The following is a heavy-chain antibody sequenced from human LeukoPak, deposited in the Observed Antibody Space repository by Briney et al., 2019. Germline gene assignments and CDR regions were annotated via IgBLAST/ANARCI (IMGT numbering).Heavy chain of an antibody. CDR1: GFPFSGYS. CDR2: IRSKANSYAT. J-gene: IGHJ4*02. V-gene: IGHV3-73*01. CDR3: TTLDTAMTYEPYYFDY. D-gene: IGHD5-18*01. Sequence: GGSLRLSCAGSGFPFSGYSMNWVRQASGKGLEWVGRIRSKANSYATAYAASVKGRFTISRDDSKNTAYLQMNSLKTEDTAVYYCTTLDTAMTYEPYYFDYWGQGTLVTVSS.